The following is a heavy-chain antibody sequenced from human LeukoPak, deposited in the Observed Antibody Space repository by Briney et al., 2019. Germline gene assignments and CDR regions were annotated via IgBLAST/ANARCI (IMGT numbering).Heavy chain of an antibody. V-gene: IGHV3-30*03. Sequence: YAXXXVRQAPGKGLEWVTAISYDGSNKHYADSVRGRFTISRDNSKNTLYLQMNSLRSDDTAVYYCAQGGSEIYYFYHGMDVWGRGTTVTVSS. CDR2: ISYDGSNK. CDR3: AQGGSEIYYFYHGMDV. J-gene: IGHJ6*02. CDR1: YA. D-gene: IGHD3-10*01.